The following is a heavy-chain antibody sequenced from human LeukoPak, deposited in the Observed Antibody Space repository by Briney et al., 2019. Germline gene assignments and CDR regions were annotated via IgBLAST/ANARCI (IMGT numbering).Heavy chain of an antibody. J-gene: IGHJ4*02. Sequence: SDTLSLTCPVSGFSISTDNWWGWIRPPPGKGLEWIGYIYYSWSTYYNTSLKSRLTMSVDAPMHQLPRKLSSVTAVDTAVYYCARYIEASGTGFFDYWGQGTLVTVSS. CDR2: IYYSWST. V-gene: IGHV4-28*01. CDR1: GFSISTDNW. D-gene: IGHD6-13*01. CDR3: ARYIEASGTGFFDY.